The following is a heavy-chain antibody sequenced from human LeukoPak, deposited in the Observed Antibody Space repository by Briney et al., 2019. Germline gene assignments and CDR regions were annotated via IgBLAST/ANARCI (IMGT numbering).Heavy chain of an antibody. J-gene: IGHJ5*02. CDR3: AREDYNGNWFDP. CDR1: GYSISSGYY. D-gene: IGHD4-11*01. CDR2: IYHSEST. Sequence: SETLSLTCAVSGYSISSGYYWGWVRQPPGKGLEWIGTIYHSESTYYNPSLKSRVTISVDTSKNQLSLKLSSVTAADTAVYYCAREDYNGNWFDPWGQGTLVTVSS. V-gene: IGHV4-38-2*02.